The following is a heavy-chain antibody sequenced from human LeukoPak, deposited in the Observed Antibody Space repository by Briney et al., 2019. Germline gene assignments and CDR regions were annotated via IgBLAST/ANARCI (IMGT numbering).Heavy chain of an antibody. V-gene: IGHV1-69*06. D-gene: IGHD3-10*01. CDR1: GGTFSSYA. Sequence: SVKVSCKASGGTFSSYAISWVRQAPGQGLEWMGGIIPIFGTTNYAQKFQGRVTITADKSTTTAYMELSSLRSEDTAVYYCANLQITMVRGVIENFDYWGQGTLVTVSS. CDR2: IIPIFGTT. J-gene: IGHJ4*02. CDR3: ANLQITMVRGVIENFDY.